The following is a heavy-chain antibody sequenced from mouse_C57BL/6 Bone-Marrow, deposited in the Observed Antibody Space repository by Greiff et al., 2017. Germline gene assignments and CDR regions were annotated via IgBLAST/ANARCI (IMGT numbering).Heavy chain of an antibody. CDR2: IDPENGDT. CDR1: GFNIKDDY. Sequence: VQLQQSGAELVRPGASVKLSCTASGFNIKDDYMHWVKQRPEQGLEWIGWIDPENGDTEYASKFQGKATITADTSSNTAYRQLSSLTSEDTAVYYCTTPTVVSHGWYFDVWGTGTTVTVSS. D-gene: IGHD1-1*01. J-gene: IGHJ1*03. CDR3: TTPTVVSHGWYFDV. V-gene: IGHV14-4*01.